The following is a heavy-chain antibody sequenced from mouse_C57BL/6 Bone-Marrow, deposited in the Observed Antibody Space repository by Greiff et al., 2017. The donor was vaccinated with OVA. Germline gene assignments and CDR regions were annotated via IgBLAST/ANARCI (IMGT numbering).Heavy chain of an antibody. V-gene: IGHV1-69*01. J-gene: IGHJ3*01. CDR2: IDPSDSYT. Sequence: QVQLQQPGAELVMPGASVKLSCKASGYTFTSYWMHWVKQRPGQGLEWIGEIDPSDSYTNYNQKFKGKSTLTVDKSSSTAYMQLSSLTSEDSAVYYCARTKANWVFAYWGQGTLVTVSA. D-gene: IGHD4-1*01. CDR3: ARTKANWVFAY. CDR1: GYTFTSYW.